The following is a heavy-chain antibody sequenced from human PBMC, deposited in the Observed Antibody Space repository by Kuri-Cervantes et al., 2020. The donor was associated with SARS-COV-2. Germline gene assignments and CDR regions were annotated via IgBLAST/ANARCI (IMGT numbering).Heavy chain of an antibody. D-gene: IGHD1-26*01. CDR1: GYRFTTYW. CDR2: IYPGDADI. V-gene: IGHV5-51*01. CDR3: ARLSGDPGDFDY. Sequence: GESLKISCKVSGYRFTTYWIGWVRQRPGIGLEWMGSIYPGDADIRHSPTFRGQATMSADKSISTAYLQWSSLKASDTAMYYCARLSGDPGDFDYWGQGTLVTVSS. J-gene: IGHJ4*02.